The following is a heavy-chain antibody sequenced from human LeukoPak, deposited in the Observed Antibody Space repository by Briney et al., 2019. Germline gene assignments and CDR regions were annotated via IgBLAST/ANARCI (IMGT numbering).Heavy chain of an antibody. CDR3: ARDHSSSWSLDY. Sequence: QAGGSLRLSCAASGFTLSSYGMHWVRQAPGKGLEWVAVIWYDGSNKYYADSVKGRFTISRDNSKNTLYLQMNSLRAEDTAVYYCARDHSSSWSLDYWGQGTLVTVSS. D-gene: IGHD6-13*01. CDR1: GFTLSSYG. V-gene: IGHV3-33*01. J-gene: IGHJ4*02. CDR2: IWYDGSNK.